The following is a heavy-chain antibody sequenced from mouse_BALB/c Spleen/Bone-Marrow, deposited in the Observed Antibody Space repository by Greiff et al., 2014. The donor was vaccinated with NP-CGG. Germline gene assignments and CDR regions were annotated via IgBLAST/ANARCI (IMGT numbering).Heavy chain of an antibody. Sequence: LVESGPELVKPGASVKVSCKASGYSFTDYNMYWVKQSRGKGLEWIGYIDPYNGGTSYNQKFKGKATLTVDRSSSTAFMHLNSLASEDSAVNYCASYHSSGYAMDYWGQGTSVTVSS. D-gene: IGHD3-1*01. CDR2: IDPYNGGT. V-gene: IGHV1S135*01. J-gene: IGHJ4*01. CDR3: ASYHSSGYAMDY. CDR1: GYSFTDYN.